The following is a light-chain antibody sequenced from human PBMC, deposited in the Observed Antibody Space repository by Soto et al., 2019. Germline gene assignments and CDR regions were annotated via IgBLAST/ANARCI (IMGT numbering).Light chain of an antibody. V-gene: IGLV2-14*01. J-gene: IGLJ2*01. CDR3: SSYASTSTVL. CDR2: EVS. Sequence: QSALTQPASVSGSRGQSITISCTGTSRDVGGYNYVSWYQQHPGKTPKLMIFEVSNRPSGVSNRFSGSKSGNTASLTISGLQDEDEADYYCSSYASTSTVLFGGGTKLTVL. CDR1: SRDVGGYNY.